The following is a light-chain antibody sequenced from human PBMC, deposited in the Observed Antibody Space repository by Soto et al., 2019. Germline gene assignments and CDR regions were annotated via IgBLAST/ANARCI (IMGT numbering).Light chain of an antibody. V-gene: IGKV1-9*01. CDR3: QQFKSYPIT. CDR1: QGISSD. J-gene: IGKJ5*01. Sequence: DIQLTQSPSFLSASVGDRVTITCRASQGISSDLAWYQQNPGKAPKLLIYAASTLQNGVPSTFSGSGSGTEFTLTISSLQPEEFGTYYCQQFKSYPITFGQGTRLEIK. CDR2: AAS.